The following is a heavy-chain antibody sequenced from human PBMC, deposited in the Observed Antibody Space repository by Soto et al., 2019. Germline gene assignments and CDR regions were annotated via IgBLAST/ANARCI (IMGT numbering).Heavy chain of an antibody. Sequence: QLQLVQSGAEVKNPGSSVKVSCKVSGGTFNTYTINWVRLAPGQGLEWMVGIIPIFATTKYAQKFQGRVTITADESTSTANMELSSLGSDDTAVYYCARDGRRAHLGSGNYYDYWGQGTLVTVSS. CDR1: GGTFNTYT. V-gene: IGHV1-69*01. D-gene: IGHD3-10*01. CDR3: ARDGRRAHLGSGNYYDY. J-gene: IGHJ4*02. CDR2: IIPIFATT.